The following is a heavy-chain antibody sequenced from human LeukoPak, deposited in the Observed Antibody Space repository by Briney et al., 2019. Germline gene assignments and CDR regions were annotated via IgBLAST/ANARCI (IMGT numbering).Heavy chain of an antibody. V-gene: IGHV3-53*01. D-gene: IGHD6-19*01. CDR3: AAVMIYSSGDFSFDY. CDR1: GFTVSSNY. CDR2: IYSGGGT. Sequence: GGSLRLSCAASGFTVSSNYMSWVRQAPGKGLEWVSVIYSGGGTYYADSVKGQFTISRDNSKNTLYLQMNSLRAEDTAVYYCAAVMIYSSGDFSFDYWGQGTLVTVSS. J-gene: IGHJ4*02.